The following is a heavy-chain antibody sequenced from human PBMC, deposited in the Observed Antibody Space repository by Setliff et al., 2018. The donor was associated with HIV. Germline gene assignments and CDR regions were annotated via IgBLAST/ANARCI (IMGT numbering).Heavy chain of an antibody. CDR2: IYYSGNT. Sequence: PSETLSLTCTVSGGSISTSSYYWGWIRQPPGKGLEWIASIYYSGNTYYNPSLKSRVTISQDTSKTRFSLKLTSVTAADTAVYYCASLLARPRGAIGTDYWGQGALVTVSS. CDR1: GGSISTSSYY. D-gene: IGHD3-10*01. CDR3: ASLLARPRGAIGTDY. J-gene: IGHJ4*02. V-gene: IGHV4-39*07.